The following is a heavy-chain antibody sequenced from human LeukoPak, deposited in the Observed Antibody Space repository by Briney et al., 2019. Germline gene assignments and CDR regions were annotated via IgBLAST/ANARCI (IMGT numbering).Heavy chain of an antibody. Sequence: GASVKVSCKASGYTFTGYYMHWVRQAPGQGLEWMGWINPNSGDTNYAQKFQGRVTMTRDTSISTAYMELSRLRSDDTAVYYCARAPHESYYFDYWGQGTLVTVSS. CDR2: INPNSGDT. CDR3: ARAPHESYYFDY. J-gene: IGHJ4*02. CDR1: GYTFTGYY. V-gene: IGHV1-2*02.